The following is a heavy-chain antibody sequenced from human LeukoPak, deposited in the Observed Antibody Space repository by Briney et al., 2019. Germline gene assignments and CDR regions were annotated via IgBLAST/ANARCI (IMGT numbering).Heavy chain of an antibody. CDR2: IRYDGNNK. Sequence: PGGSLRLSCAASGFTFSSYGMHWVRQAPGKGLEWVAFIRYDGNNKHYADSVKGRFTISRDNSKSTLYLQMNSLRPEDTAVYYCANGPHYNILTGYYKVRSHLDYWGQGTLVTVSS. D-gene: IGHD3-9*01. V-gene: IGHV3-30*02. J-gene: IGHJ4*02. CDR3: ANGPHYNILTGYYKVRSHLDY. CDR1: GFTFSSYG.